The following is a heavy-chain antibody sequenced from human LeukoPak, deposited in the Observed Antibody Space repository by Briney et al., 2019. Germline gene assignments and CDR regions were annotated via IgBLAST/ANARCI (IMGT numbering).Heavy chain of an antibody. J-gene: IGHJ4*02. D-gene: IGHD1-26*01. CDR1: GFTFSNYG. CDR3: AKDQEVGATTIDY. CDR2: IRYDGSNK. Sequence: GESLRLSXAASGFTFSNYGMHWVRQAPGKGLEWVAFIRYDGSNKYYADSVKGRFTISRDNSKNTLYLQMNSLGVEGTAVYYCAKDQEVGATTIDYWGQGTLVTVSS. V-gene: IGHV3-30*02.